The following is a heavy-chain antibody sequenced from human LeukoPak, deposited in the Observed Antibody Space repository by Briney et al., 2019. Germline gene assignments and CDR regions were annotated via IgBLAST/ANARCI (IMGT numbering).Heavy chain of an antibody. J-gene: IGHJ4*02. D-gene: IGHD1-26*01. CDR3: ARGTIVGATDY. Sequence: SETLSLTCTVSGYSISSGYYWGWIRQPPGKGLEWIGYIYYSGSTNYNPSLKSRVTISVDTSKNQFSLKLSSVTAADTAVYYCARGTIVGATDYWGQGTLVTVSS. CDR2: IYYSGST. V-gene: IGHV4-38-2*02. CDR1: GYSISSGYY.